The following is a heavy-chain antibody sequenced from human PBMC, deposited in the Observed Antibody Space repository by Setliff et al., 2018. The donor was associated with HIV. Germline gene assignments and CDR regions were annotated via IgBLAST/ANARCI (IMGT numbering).Heavy chain of an antibody. J-gene: IGHJ6*03. CDR1: GYSFTNYW. CDR2: IYPGDSNT. D-gene: IGHD6-13*01. V-gene: IGHV5-51*01. Sequence: GESLKISCKGSGYSFTNYWIGWVRQMPGKGLEWMGIIYPGDSNTRYSPSFQGQVTISADKSISAAFLQWSSLKASDTAMYYCARHMGLDSSSWYFGNHCYMDVWGKGTTVTVSS. CDR3: ARHMGLDSSSWYFGNHCYMDV.